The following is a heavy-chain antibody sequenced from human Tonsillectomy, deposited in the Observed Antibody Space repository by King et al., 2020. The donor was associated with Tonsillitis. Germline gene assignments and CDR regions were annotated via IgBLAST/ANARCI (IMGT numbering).Heavy chain of an antibody. V-gene: IGHV1-2*02. J-gene: IGHJ2*01. CDR2: INPNNGGT. CDR1: GYTFTGHY. Sequence: QLVQSGAEVKKPGASVKVSCKASGYTFTGHYMHWVRQAPGQGLEWMGWINPNNGGTNYAQKFQGRITMTRDTSIFTAYMELSRLTSDDTAVYYCERDNGDFATDWYFDLWGRGTLVTVAS. D-gene: IGHD4-17*01. CDR3: ERDNGDFATDWYFDL.